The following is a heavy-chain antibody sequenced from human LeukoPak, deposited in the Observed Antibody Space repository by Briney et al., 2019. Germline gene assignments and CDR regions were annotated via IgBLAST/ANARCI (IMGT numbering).Heavy chain of an antibody. CDR2: INHSGST. Sequence: SETLSLTCAVYGGSFSGYYWSWIRQPPGKGLEWIGEINHSGSTNYNPSLKSRVTISVDTSKKQFSLKLSSVTAADTAVYYCVPNSLKIVGPKKNYWGQGTLVTVSS. J-gene: IGHJ4*02. D-gene: IGHD2/OR15-2a*01. CDR1: GGSFSGYY. CDR3: VPNSLKIVGPKKNY. V-gene: IGHV4-34*01.